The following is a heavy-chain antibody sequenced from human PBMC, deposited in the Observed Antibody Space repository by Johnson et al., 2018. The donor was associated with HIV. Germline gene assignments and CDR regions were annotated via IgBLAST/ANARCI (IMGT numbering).Heavy chain of an antibody. J-gene: IGHJ3*02. V-gene: IGHV3-43D*03. Sequence: VQLVESGGVVVQPGGSLRLSCAASGFTFDDYAMHWVRQAPGKGLGWVSLISWDGASTYSADSVKGRFTISRDNSKNTLYLQMNSLRAEDTAVYYCARGRDGYNLDAFDIWGQGTMVTVSS. CDR2: ISWDGAST. D-gene: IGHD5-24*01. CDR3: ARGRDGYNLDAFDI. CDR1: GFTFDDYA.